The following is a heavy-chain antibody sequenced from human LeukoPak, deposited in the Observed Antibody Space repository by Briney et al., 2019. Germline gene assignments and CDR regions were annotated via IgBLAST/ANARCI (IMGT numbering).Heavy chain of an antibody. Sequence: GGSLRLSCAASGFTFSSYAMSWVRQAPGKGLEWVSAISGSGGSTYYADSVKGRFTISRDNSKNTLYPQMNSLRAEDTAVYYCAKVDTAMGNPRENWFDPWGQGTLVTVSS. D-gene: IGHD5-18*01. CDR2: ISGSGGST. V-gene: IGHV3-23*01. CDR3: AKVDTAMGNPRENWFDP. CDR1: GFTFSSYA. J-gene: IGHJ5*02.